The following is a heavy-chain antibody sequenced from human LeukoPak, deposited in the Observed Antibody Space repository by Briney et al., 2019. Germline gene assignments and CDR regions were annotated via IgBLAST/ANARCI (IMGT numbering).Heavy chain of an antibody. CDR3: AKDGCRITSCHVLVDP. CDR1: GFTFSSYA. D-gene: IGHD2-2*01. CDR2: ISYDGSNK. V-gene: IGHV3-30*18. Sequence: GGSLRLSCSASGFTFSSYAMHWVRQAPGKGLEWVAVISYDGSNKYFADSVKGRFTISRDNSKNTLYLQMNGLRAEDTAVYYCAKDGCRITSCHVLVDPWGQGTLVTVSS. J-gene: IGHJ5*02.